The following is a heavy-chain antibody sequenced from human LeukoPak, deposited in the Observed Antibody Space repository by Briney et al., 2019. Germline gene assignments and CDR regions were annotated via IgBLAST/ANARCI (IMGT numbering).Heavy chain of an antibody. CDR1: GGSISSYY. J-gene: IGHJ6*02. V-gene: IGHV4-59*08. Sequence: SETLSLTCTVSGGSISSYYWSWIRQPPGKGLEWIGYIYYSGSTNYNPSLKSRVTISVDTSRNQFSLKLSSVTAADTSVYYCARRDTADAYVWGQGTTVTVSS. D-gene: IGHD5-18*01. CDR2: IYYSGST. CDR3: ARRDTADAYV.